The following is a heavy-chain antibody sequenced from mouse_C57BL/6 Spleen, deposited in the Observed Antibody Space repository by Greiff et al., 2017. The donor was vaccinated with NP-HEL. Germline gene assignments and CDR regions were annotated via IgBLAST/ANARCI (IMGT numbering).Heavy chain of an antibody. CDR2: IYPSDSET. CDR3: ARSGDYEFAY. V-gene: IGHV1-61*01. J-gene: IGHJ3*01. D-gene: IGHD2-4*01. CDR1: GYTFTSYW. Sequence: QVQLQQSGAELVRPGSSVKLSCKASGYTFTSYWMDWVKQRPGQGLEWIGNIYPSDSETHYNQKFKDKATLTVDKSSSTAYMQLSSLTSEDSAVYCCARSGDYEFAYWGQGTLVTVSA.